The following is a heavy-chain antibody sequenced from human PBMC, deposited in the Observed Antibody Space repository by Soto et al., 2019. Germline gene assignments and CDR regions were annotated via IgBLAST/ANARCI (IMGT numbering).Heavy chain of an antibody. D-gene: IGHD3-3*01. V-gene: IGHV4-39*01. CDR1: GGSISSSSYY. Sequence: SETLSLTCTVSGGSISSSSYYWGWIRQPPGKGLEWIGSIYYSGSTYYNPSLKSRVTISVDTSKNQFSLKLSSVTAADTAVYYCARRGYYDFWSGYYTLSYFDYWGQGTLVTVS. CDR3: ARRGYYDFWSGYYTLSYFDY. CDR2: IYYSGST. J-gene: IGHJ4*02.